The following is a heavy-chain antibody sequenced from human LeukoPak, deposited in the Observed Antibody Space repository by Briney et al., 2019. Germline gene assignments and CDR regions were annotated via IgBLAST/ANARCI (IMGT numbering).Heavy chain of an antibody. D-gene: IGHD4-17*01. CDR2: IYYSGST. CDR3: ARGKDGDFDY. Sequence: PSETLSLTCTVSGGSISSGGYYWSWIRQHPGKDLEWIGYIYYSGSTYYNPSLKSRVTISVDTSKNQFSLELSSVTAADTAVYYCARGKDGDFDYWGQGTLVTVSS. J-gene: IGHJ4*02. V-gene: IGHV4-31*03. CDR1: GGSISSGGYY.